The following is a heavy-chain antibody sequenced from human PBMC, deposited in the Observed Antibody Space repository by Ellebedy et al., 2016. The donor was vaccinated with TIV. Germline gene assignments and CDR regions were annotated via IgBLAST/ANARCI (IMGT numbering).Heavy chain of an antibody. D-gene: IGHD3-10*01. CDR1: GFTVSSNY. CDR2: IYSGGTT. CDR3: ARDREEVLLWFGDYYYYGMDV. V-gene: IGHV3-53*01. Sequence: GESLKISCAASGFTVSSNYMSWVRQAPGKGLEWVSVIYSGGTTHYADSVKGRFIISSDKSKNTMYLQMNSLRAEDTAVYYCARDREEVLLWFGDYYYYGMDVWGQGTTVTVSS. J-gene: IGHJ6*02.